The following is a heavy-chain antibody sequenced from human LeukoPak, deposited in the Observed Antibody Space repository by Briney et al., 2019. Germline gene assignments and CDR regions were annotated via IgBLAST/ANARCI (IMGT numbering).Heavy chain of an antibody. CDR3: AAERVHSDYVLDAFDI. D-gene: IGHD4-11*01. CDR2: IVVGSGNT. V-gene: IGHV1-58*01. Sequence: GASVKVSCKASGFTFTSSAVQWVRQARGQRLEWIGWIVVGSGNTNYAQKFQERVTITRDMSTSTAYMELSSLRSGDTAVYYCAAERVHSDYVLDAFDIWGQGTMVTVSS. CDR1: GFTFTSSA. J-gene: IGHJ3*02.